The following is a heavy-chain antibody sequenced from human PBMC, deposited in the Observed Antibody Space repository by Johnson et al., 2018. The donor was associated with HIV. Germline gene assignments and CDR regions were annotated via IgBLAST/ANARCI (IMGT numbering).Heavy chain of an antibody. V-gene: IGHV3-64*01. Sequence: VQLVESGGGLVQPGGSLRLSCAASGFTFSSYAMHWVRQAPGKGLEYVSAISSNGGSTYYANSVKGRFTISRDNSKNTLYLQMNRMRAEDTTVYYCARQKLGGGWTLDDAFDIWGQGTMVTVSS. CDR1: GFTFSSYA. J-gene: IGHJ3*02. CDR3: ARQKLGGGWTLDDAFDI. CDR2: ISSNGGST. D-gene: IGHD3-16*01.